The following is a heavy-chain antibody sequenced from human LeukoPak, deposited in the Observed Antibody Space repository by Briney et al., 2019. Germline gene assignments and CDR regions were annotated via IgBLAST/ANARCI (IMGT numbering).Heavy chain of an antibody. Sequence: GGSLRLSCAASGFTFSNYAMNWVRQAPGKGLEWVSGISGSGGSTYYADSVKGRFTISRDNSKNTLYLQMNSLRAEDTAVYYCAKDGSGSKYYYYYMDVWGKGTTVTVSS. V-gene: IGHV3-23*01. CDR1: GFTFSNYA. CDR2: ISGSGGST. CDR3: AKDGSGSKYYYYYMDV. J-gene: IGHJ6*03. D-gene: IGHD3-10*01.